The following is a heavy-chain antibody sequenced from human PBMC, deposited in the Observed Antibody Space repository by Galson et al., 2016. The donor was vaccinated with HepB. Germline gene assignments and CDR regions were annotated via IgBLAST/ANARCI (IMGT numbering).Heavy chain of an antibody. CDR2: IRPMYATT. CDR3: TRDKGATYRFDY. V-gene: IGHV1-69*13. D-gene: IGHD4/OR15-4a*01. CDR1: GGTFRYYV. J-gene: IGHJ4*02. Sequence: SVKVSCKASGGTFRYYVFSWVRQAPGQGLEWMGEIRPMYATTNYAQRFQGRVTITADESTSTVYVELSSLRSEDTAIYYCTRDKGATYRFDYWGQGTLVTVSS.